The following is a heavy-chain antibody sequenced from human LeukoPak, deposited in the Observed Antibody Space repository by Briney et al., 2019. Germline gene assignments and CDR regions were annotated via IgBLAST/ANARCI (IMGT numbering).Heavy chain of an antibody. CDR3: ARDRYYYGSGSYYLADY. CDR1: GFTFSSYA. Sequence: GGSLRLSCAASGFTFSSYAMHWVRQDPGKGLEWVAVISYDGSNKYYADSVKGRFTISRDNSKNTLYLQMNSLRAEDTAVYYCARDRYYYGSGSYYLADYWGQGTLVTVSS. D-gene: IGHD3-10*01. CDR2: ISYDGSNK. V-gene: IGHV3-30-3*01. J-gene: IGHJ4*02.